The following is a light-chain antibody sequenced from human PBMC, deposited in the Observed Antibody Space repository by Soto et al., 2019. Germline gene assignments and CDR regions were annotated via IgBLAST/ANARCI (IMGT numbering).Light chain of an antibody. CDR1: QSVSTN. CDR2: GAS. CDR3: QQYSNWPRT. V-gene: IGKV3-15*01. Sequence: IVMTQSPATPSVSPGKRATLSCRASQSVSTNLAWYQQKPGQAPRLLIYGASTRATGMPARFSGSGSGTEFTLTITSLQSEDFAVYFCQQYSNWPRTFGQGTKVDIK. J-gene: IGKJ1*01.